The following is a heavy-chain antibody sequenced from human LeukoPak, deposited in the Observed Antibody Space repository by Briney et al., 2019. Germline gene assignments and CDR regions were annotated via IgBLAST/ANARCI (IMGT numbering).Heavy chain of an antibody. D-gene: IGHD3-9*01. J-gene: IGHJ6*02. Sequence: GESLKISCQGSGYSFTSYWISWVRQMPGKGLEWMGIIYPGDFDTRYSPSCQGQVTISADKSISTAYLQWSSLKASDTAMYYCARLYYDSLTGALGGMDVWGQGTTVTVSS. CDR1: GYSFTSYW. CDR2: IYPGDFDT. V-gene: IGHV5-51*01. CDR3: ARLYYDSLTGALGGMDV.